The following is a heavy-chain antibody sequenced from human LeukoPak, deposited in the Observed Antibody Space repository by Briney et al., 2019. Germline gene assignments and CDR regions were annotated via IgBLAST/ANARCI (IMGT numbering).Heavy chain of an antibody. V-gene: IGHV1-8*01. CDR1: GYTFTRYD. D-gene: IGHD5-18*01. Sequence: ASGMVCCTASGYTFTRYDINWVRQATGQGLEWMGWMNPNSGNTGYAKKFQGRVTMTRNTSISTAYMELSSLRSEDTAVNYCATLKKRGYSYGTPDYWGQGTLITVTS. CDR2: MNPNSGNT. J-gene: IGHJ4*02. CDR3: ATLKKRGYSYGTPDY.